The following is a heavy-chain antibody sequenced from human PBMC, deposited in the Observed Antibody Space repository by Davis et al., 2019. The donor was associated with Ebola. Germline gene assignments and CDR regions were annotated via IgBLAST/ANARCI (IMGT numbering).Heavy chain of an antibody. CDR2: IYFSGNI. D-gene: IGHD3-9*01. CDR3: ARWNYHVLWGGWFDP. J-gene: IGHJ5*02. Sequence: SETLSLTCTVSGGSISNSYWSWIRQPPGKGLEWIGYIYFSGNIDYNPSLKSRVSISVDTSQNQFSLKLNSVTAADTAVYYCARWNYHVLWGGWFDPWGQGTLVTASS. V-gene: IGHV4-59*01. CDR1: GGSISNSY.